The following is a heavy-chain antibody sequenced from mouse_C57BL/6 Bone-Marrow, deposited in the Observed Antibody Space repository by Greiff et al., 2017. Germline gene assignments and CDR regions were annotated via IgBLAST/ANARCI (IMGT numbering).Heavy chain of an antibody. CDR3: TRQLVQYYFDY. Sequence: DVHLVESGEGLVKPGGSLKLSCAASGFTFSSYAMSWVRQTPEKRLEWVAYISSGGDYIYYADTVKGRFTISRDNARNTLYLQMSSLKFEDTAMYYCTRQLVQYYFDYWGQGTTLTVSS. D-gene: IGHD4-1*02. CDR1: GFTFSSYA. CDR2: ISSGGDYI. V-gene: IGHV5-9-1*02. J-gene: IGHJ2*01.